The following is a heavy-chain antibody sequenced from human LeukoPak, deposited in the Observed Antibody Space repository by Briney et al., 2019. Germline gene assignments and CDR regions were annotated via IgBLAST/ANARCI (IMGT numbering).Heavy chain of an antibody. CDR2: MNPNSGNT. D-gene: IGHD6-13*01. J-gene: IGHJ6*02. V-gene: IGHV1-8*01. CDR1: GYTFTSCD. Sequence: GASVKVSCKASGYTFTSCDIDWVRQATGQGLEWMGWMNPNSGNTGYAQKFQGRVTMTRNTSISTAYMELSSLRSEDTAVYYCARARINSSSRSPYYYYGMDVWGQGTTVTVSS. CDR3: ARARINSSSRSPYYYYGMDV.